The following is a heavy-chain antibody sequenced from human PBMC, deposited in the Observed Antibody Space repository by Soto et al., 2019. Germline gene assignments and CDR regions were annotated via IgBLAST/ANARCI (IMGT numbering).Heavy chain of an antibody. CDR1: GGTFSSYA. CDR3: ARDSNGWYTVSYKRGYYYGMDV. D-gene: IGHD6-19*01. V-gene: IGHV1-69*01. Sequence: QVQLVQSGGEVKKPGSSVKVSCKASGGTFSSYAISWVRQAPGQGLEWMGGIIPIFGTANYAQKFQGRVTITADEATSTAYMELSSLRSEDTAVYYCARDSNGWYTVSYKRGYYYGMDVWGQGTTVTVSS. CDR2: IIPIFGTA. J-gene: IGHJ6*02.